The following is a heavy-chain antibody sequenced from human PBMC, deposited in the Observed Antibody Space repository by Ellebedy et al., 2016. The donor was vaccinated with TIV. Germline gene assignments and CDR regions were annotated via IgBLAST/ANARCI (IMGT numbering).Heavy chain of an antibody. CDR2: VRSDGTTK. CDR1: GFNFRSYW. CDR3: VKGAYPVPTVMAV. Sequence: GESLKISCAASGFNFRSYWMGWVRQAPGQGLEWVAFVRSDGTTKYYMDSVKGRFTISRDSSKNTLDLQMNSLRTEDTGVYYCVKGAYPVPTVMAVWGQGTMVTVSS. J-gene: IGHJ6*02. D-gene: IGHD3-16*01. V-gene: IGHV3-30*02.